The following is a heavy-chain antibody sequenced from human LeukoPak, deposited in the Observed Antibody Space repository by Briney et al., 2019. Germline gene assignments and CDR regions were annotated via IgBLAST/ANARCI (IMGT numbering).Heavy chain of an antibody. CDR3: AKGGYGSGNNWFDS. CDR1: GFTFSSSA. CDR2: ISGSGGST. V-gene: IGHV3-23*01. D-gene: IGHD3-10*01. J-gene: IGHJ5*01. Sequence: GGSLRLSCAASGFTFSSSAMSWARQAPGKGLEWVSAISGSGGSTYYADSVKGRFTISRDNSKNTLYLQMNSLRAEDTAAYYCAKGGYGSGNNWFDSWGQGTLVTVSA.